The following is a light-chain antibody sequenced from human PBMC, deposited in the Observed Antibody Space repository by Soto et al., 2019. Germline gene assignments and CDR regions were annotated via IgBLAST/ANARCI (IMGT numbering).Light chain of an antibody. CDR3: SSFTGTSTLL. J-gene: IGLJ3*02. V-gene: IGLV2-14*01. CDR1: SNDVGGYNY. CDR2: EVS. Sequence: QSALTQPASVSGSPGQSITISCTGTSNDVGGYNYVSWYQQHPGKAPKLMIYEVSNRPSGVSNRFSGSKSGNTASLTISGLQAEDEAAYFCSSFTGTSTLLFGGGTQLTVL.